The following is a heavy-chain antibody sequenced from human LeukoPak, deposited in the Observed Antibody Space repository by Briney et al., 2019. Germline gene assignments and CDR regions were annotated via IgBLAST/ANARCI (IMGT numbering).Heavy chain of an antibody. CDR1: GYTFTSYD. J-gene: IGHJ4*02. V-gene: IGHV1-8*01. CDR2: VNPNSGNT. Sequence: ASVKVSCKASGYTFTSYDINWVRQATGQGLEWMGWVNPNSGNTGYAQKFQGRVTMTRNTSISTAYMELSSLRPEDTAVYYCARATGFADDYGDYDFDYWGQGTLVTVSS. CDR3: ARATGFADDYGDYDFDY. D-gene: IGHD4-17*01.